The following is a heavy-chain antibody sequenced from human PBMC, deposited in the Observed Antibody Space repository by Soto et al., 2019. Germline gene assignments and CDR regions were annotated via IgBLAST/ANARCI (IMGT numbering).Heavy chain of an antibody. CDR3: ARSIGLGWFDS. Sequence: PSETLSLTCTVSGGSISSYYWIWIRQPPGKGLEWNEFISHSHNTNYNPSLKSRVTISVDTSKNHLSLKLSSVTAADTAVYYCARSIGLGWFDSWGQGTLVTVSS. CDR1: GGSISSYY. CDR2: ISHSHNT. D-gene: IGHD3-10*01. J-gene: IGHJ5*01. V-gene: IGHV4-59*01.